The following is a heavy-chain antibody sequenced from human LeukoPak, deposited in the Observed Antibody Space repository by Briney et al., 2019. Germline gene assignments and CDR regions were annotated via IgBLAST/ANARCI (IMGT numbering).Heavy chain of an antibody. Sequence: ASVKVSCKASGYTFTSYAMNWVRQAPGQGLEWMGWINTNTGNPTYAQGFTGRFVFSLDTSVSTAYLQISSLKAEDTAVYYCATIAAAELHVWGSYRPFDYWGQGTLVTVSS. J-gene: IGHJ4*02. CDR1: GYTFTSYA. CDR2: INTNTGNP. CDR3: ATIAAAELHVWGSYRPFDY. D-gene: IGHD3-16*02. V-gene: IGHV7-4-1*02.